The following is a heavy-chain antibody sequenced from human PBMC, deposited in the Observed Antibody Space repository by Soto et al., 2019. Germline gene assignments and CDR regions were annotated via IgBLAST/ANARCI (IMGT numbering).Heavy chain of an antibody. D-gene: IGHD6-25*01. CDR1: GYTLTELS. CDR3: ATSLFMTPGSWFDP. J-gene: IGHJ5*02. V-gene: IGHV1-24*01. Sequence: GASVKVSCKVSGYTLTELSMHWVRQAPGKGLEWMGGFDPEDGETIYAQKFQGRVTMTEDTSTDTAYMELSSLRSEDTAVYYCATSLFMTPGSWFDPWGQGTLVTVSS. CDR2: FDPEDGET.